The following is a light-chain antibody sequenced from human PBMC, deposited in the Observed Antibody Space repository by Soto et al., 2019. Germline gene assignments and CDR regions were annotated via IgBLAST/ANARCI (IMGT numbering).Light chain of an antibody. CDR2: GAT. Sequence: EIVMPQSPATLSVSPGEPATLSCRASPSVSSSLAWYPQKPGQAPTLLIFGATTRATGIPTRFSGIGSGTEVTITGNTLQSEDFAVYYCQQDNNWPPWTFGQGTKVEIK. V-gene: IGKV3-15*01. J-gene: IGKJ1*01. CDR3: QQDNNWPPWT. CDR1: PSVSSS.